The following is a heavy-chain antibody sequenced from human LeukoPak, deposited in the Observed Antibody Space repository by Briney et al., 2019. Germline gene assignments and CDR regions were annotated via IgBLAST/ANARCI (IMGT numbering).Heavy chain of an antibody. V-gene: IGHV4-4*07. Sequence: PSETLSLTCTVSGDSIKNYYWTRIRQSAGTGLEWIGRIYGNGDTNYNPSLMSGRTSGSWGSNYNPSLMSRVTMSVEKSKKQFSLRLNSVTAADTAIYYCARGAVGLDYWGQGIPVIVSS. CDR2: IYGNGDT. CDR1: GDSIKNYY. D-gene: IGHD6-19*01. CDR3: ARGAVGLDY. J-gene: IGHJ4*02.